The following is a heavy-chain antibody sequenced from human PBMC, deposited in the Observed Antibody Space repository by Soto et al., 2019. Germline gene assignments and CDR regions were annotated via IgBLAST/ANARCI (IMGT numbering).Heavy chain of an antibody. CDR1: GGTFSSYA. J-gene: IGHJ1*01. Sequence: GASVKVSCKASGGTFSSYAISCVRQAPGQGLEWMGIINPSGGSTSYAQKFQGRVTMTRDTSTSTVYMELSSLRSEDTAVYYCARATIFGVVITHEYFQHWGQGTLVTVSS. V-gene: IGHV1-46*03. CDR2: INPSGGST. CDR3: ARATIFGVVITHEYFQH. D-gene: IGHD3-3*01.